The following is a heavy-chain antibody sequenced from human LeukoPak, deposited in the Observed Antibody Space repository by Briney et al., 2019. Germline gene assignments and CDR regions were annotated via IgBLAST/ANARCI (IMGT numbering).Heavy chain of an antibody. CDR2: IYYSGST. CDR3: ARRKRYSSSDAFDI. CDR1: GGSIGSSSYY. J-gene: IGHJ3*02. V-gene: IGHV4-39*01. Sequence: SETLSLTCTVSGGSIGSSSYYWGWIRQPPGKGLEWIGSIYYSGSTYYNPSLKSRVTISVDTSKNQFSLKLSSVTAADTAVYYCARRKRYSSSDAFDIWGQGTMVTVSS. D-gene: IGHD6-6*01.